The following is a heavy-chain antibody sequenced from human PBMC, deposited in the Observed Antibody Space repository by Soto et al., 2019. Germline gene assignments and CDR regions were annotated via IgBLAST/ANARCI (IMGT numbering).Heavy chain of an antibody. CDR3: ARHRGPTGPNY. CDR1: GDSISSNNYH. Sequence: QLQLQESGPGLVKPSETLSLTCTVSGDSISSNNYHWGWIRQPPGKGLEWIGSMYHSGNTYHNPSLKCRVAISVDTSKNQLPLNLRSVTAADTAVYYCARHRGPTGPNYWGQGTLVTVSS. V-gene: IGHV4-39*01. J-gene: IGHJ4*02. D-gene: IGHD3-10*01. CDR2: MYHSGNT.